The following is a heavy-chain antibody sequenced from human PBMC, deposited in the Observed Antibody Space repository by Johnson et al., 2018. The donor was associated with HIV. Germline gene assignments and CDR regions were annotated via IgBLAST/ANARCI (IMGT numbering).Heavy chain of an antibody. CDR3: ARDRIVGWEPYDAFDI. Sequence: QLVESGGGVVQPGRSLRLSCAASGFTFSDYGMHWVRQAPGKGLEWVSGISWNSDNIGYADSVKGRFTISRDSAKNSLYLQMNSLRAEDTALYYCARDRIVGWEPYDAFDIWGQGTMVTVSS. V-gene: IGHV3-9*01. J-gene: IGHJ3*02. CDR1: GFTFSDYG. CDR2: ISWNSDNI. D-gene: IGHD1-26*01.